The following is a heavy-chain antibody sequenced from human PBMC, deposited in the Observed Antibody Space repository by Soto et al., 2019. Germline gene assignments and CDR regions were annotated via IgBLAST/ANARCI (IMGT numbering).Heavy chain of an antibody. V-gene: IGHV1-3*01. CDR1: GYTFTSYG. CDR2: INAANGDT. Sequence: ASVKVSCKASGYTFTSYGIHWVRQAPGQRLEWMGWINAANGDTKYSPKFQGRVTITRDTSASTAYMELSSLRSEDTAVYYCVRRHVSATGVDWFDPWGQGTLVTVS. CDR3: VRRHVSATGVDWFDP. D-gene: IGHD6-13*01. J-gene: IGHJ5*02.